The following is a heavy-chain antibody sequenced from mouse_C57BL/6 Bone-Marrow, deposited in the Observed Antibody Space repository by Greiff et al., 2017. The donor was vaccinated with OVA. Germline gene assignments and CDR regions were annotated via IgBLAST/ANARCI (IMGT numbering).Heavy chain of an antibody. J-gene: IGHJ3*01. CDR3: ARHGDLHYYGSSYGFFAY. V-gene: IGHV5-6*01. CDR2: ISSGGSYT. D-gene: IGHD1-1*01. Sequence: EVQLVESGGDLVKPGGSLKLSCAASGFTFSSYGMSWVRQTPDKRLEWVATISSGGSYTYYPDSVKGRFTISRDKAKNTLYLQMSSLKAEDTAMYYCARHGDLHYYGSSYGFFAYWGQGTLVTVSA. CDR1: GFTFSSYG.